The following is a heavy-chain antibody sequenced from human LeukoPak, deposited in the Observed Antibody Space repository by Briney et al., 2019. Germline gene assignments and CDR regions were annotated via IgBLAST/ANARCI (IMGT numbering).Heavy chain of an antibody. D-gene: IGHD4-17*01. Sequence: GGSLRLSCAASGFTFSSYGMHWVRQAPGKGLEWVAFIRYDGSNKYYADSVEGRFTISRDNSKNTLYLQMNSLRAEDTAVYYCLTTVTTSDHWGQGTLVTVSS. J-gene: IGHJ4*02. CDR1: GFTFSSYG. CDR2: IRYDGSNK. V-gene: IGHV3-30*02. CDR3: LTTVTTSDH.